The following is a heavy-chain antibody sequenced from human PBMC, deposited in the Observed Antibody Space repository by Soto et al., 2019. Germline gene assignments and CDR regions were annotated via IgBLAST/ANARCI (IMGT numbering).Heavy chain of an antibody. D-gene: IGHD3-10*01. CDR3: ARSSRILWFGEPYFDY. V-gene: IGHV4-31*03. CDR2: IYFTGNT. CDR1: GASINSGGYY. J-gene: IGHJ4*02. Sequence: TLSLTCTVSGASINSGGYYWNWVRLLPGRGLEWIGYIYFTGNTYYNPSLESRVTISIDTSKNQFSLKLSSVTAADAAVYYCARSSRILWFGEPYFDYWGQGTLVTVSS.